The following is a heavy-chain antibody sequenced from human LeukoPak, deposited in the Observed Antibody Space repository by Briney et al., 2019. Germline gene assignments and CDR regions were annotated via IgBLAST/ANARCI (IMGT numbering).Heavy chain of an antibody. CDR3: ARGLEMATTGDAFDI. D-gene: IGHD5-24*01. J-gene: IGHJ3*02. V-gene: IGHV1-69*13. CDR1: GGTLTNYI. CDR2: IIPYFGTP. Sequence: GASVKVSCKASGGTLTNYIISWVRQAPGQGLEWMGRIIPYFGTPTYAQKFQGRITIAADESTSTAYMELSSLRSEDTAVYYCARGLEMATTGDAFDIWGQGTMVTVSS.